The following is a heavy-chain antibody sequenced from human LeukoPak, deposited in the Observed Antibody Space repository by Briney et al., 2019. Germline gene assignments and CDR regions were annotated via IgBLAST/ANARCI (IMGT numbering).Heavy chain of an antibody. CDR3: ARDMSSGWSTYSDY. CDR1: GGSFSGYY. V-gene: IGHV4-34*01. CDR2: INHSGST. D-gene: IGHD6-19*01. J-gene: IGHJ4*02. Sequence: KASETLSLTCAVYGGSFSGYYWSWIGQPPGKGLEWTGEINHSGSTNYNPSLKSRVTISVDTSKNQFSLKLSSVTAADTAVYYCARDMSSGWSTYSDYWGQGTLVTVSS.